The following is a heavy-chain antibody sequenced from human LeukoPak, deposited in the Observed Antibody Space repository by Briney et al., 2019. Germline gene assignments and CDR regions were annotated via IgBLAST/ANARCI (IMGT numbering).Heavy chain of an antibody. J-gene: IGHJ6*03. CDR1: GFTFSSYW. D-gene: IGHD2-21*01. Sequence: GGSLRLSCAASGFTFSSYWMSWVRQAPGKGLEWVANIKQDGSEKYYVDSVKGRFTISRDNAKNSLYLQMNSLRAEDTAVYYCARGLTRDYYYYMDIWGKGTTVTVSS. CDR3: ARGLTRDYYYYMDI. V-gene: IGHV3-7*01. CDR2: IKQDGSEK.